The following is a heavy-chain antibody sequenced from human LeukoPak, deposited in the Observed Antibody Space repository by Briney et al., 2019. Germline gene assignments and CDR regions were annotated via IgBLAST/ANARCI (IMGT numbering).Heavy chain of an antibody. Sequence: PGGSLRLSCAGAGFIFTDVWMSWVRQAPGKGLEWVGRIKSKSDGGRIDYAALVKGIITVSRDDSRKTLSLELNNLKTEDTGVYYCTTDLDYWGQGTLVTVSS. V-gene: IGHV3-15*01. CDR1: GFIFTDVW. CDR2: IKSKSDGGRI. J-gene: IGHJ4*02. CDR3: TTDLDY.